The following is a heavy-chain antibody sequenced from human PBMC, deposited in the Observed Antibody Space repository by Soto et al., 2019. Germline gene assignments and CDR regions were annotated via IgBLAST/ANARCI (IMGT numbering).Heavy chain of an antibody. D-gene: IGHD6-13*01. CDR1: GFTFSNNG. Sequence: QVHLVESGGGVVQPGRSLRLSCAASGFTFSNNGMHWVRQAPGKGLEWMGVISYEGSEKYYAGSVKGRFTISRDNSKNKLYLQMDTRRAEDTAIYYCVKDKGAAAGFDYWGQGILVTVSS. CDR2: ISYEGSEK. V-gene: IGHV3-30*18. J-gene: IGHJ4*02. CDR3: VKDKGAAAGFDY.